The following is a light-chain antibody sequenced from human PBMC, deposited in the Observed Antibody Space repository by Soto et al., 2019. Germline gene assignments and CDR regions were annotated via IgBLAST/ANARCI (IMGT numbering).Light chain of an antibody. V-gene: IGKV3-15*01. Sequence: EIVMTQSPATLSVSPGERATLSCSASQSISSNLAWYQQRSGQAPRRLIFGASTRDTGIPARFSGSGSGTAFSLNISSLESEDFAVYYCQQYHAWPLTFEGGTNLEIK. J-gene: IGKJ4*01. CDR2: GAS. CDR3: QQYHAWPLT. CDR1: QSISSN.